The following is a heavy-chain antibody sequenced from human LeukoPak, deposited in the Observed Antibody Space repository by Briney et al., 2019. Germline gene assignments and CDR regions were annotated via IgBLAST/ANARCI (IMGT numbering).Heavy chain of an antibody. CDR2: INPNSGGT. J-gene: IGHJ4*02. CDR1: GYTFTGYY. D-gene: IGHD6-6*01. Sequence: GASVKVSCKASGYTFTGYYMHWVRQAPGQGLEWMGWINPNSGGTNYAQKSQGRVTMTRDTSISTAYMELSRLRSDDTAVYYCARGGSSSRDYFDYWGQGTLATVSS. V-gene: IGHV1-2*02. CDR3: ARGGSSSRDYFDY.